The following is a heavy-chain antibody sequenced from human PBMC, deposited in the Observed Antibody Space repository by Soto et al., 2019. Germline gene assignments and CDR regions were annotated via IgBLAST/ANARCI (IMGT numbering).Heavy chain of an antibody. CDR1: GYSISSGYY. CDR3: ARLAPIAAPDGMDV. D-gene: IGHD6-13*01. J-gene: IGHJ6*02. V-gene: IGHV4-38-2*01. CDR2: IYHSGST. Sequence: SETLSLTCAVSGYSISSGYYWGWIRQSPGKGLEWIGSIYHSGSTYYNPSLKSRVIISVDTSKNQFSLKLSSVTAADTAVYYCARLAPIAAPDGMDVWGQGTTVTVSS.